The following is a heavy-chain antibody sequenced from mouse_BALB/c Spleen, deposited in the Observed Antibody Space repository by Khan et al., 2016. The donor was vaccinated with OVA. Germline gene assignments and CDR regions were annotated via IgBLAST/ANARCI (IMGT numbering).Heavy chain of an antibody. J-gene: IGHJ3*01. D-gene: IGHD2-2*01. CDR3: ARGDGYDRFAY. CDR2: IDPYDSDT. Sequence: QVQLQQPGAELVRPGASVKLSCKASGYTFTSYWMNWVKQRPEQGLEWIGRIDPYDSDTQYNQKFKDRATLTVDKFSSTAYMQLSSLTSEDSAVYYGARGDGYDRFAYWGQGTLVTVSA. V-gene: IGHV1-74*01. CDR1: GYTFTSYW.